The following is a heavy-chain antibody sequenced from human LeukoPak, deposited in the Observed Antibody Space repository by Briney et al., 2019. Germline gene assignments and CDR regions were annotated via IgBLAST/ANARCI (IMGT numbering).Heavy chain of an antibody. D-gene: IGHD2-15*01. CDR3: ARGEAYSFDH. CDR2: TYYRSKWYN. CDR1: GDSVSSSIGA. J-gene: IGHJ4*02. V-gene: IGHV6-1*01. Sequence: SQTLSLTCAMSGDSVSSSIGAWNWIRQSPSRGLEWLGRTYYRSKWYNDYAASVKSRITINPDTSRNQFSLQLNSVTPEDTAVYYCARGEAYSFDHWGQGTLVTVSS.